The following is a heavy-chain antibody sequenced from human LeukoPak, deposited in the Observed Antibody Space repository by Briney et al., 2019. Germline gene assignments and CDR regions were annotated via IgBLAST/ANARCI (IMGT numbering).Heavy chain of an antibody. CDR3: AKEEGAYYYGSGSSYFDY. CDR2: ISYDGSNK. J-gene: IGHJ4*02. D-gene: IGHD3-10*01. CDR1: GFTFSSYG. V-gene: IGHV3-30*18. Sequence: GRSLRLSCAASGFTFSSYGMHWVRQAPGKGLEWVAVISYDGSNKNYADSVKGRFTISRDNSKNTLYLQMNSLRAEDTAVYYCAKEEGAYYYGSGSSYFDYWGQGTLVTVSS.